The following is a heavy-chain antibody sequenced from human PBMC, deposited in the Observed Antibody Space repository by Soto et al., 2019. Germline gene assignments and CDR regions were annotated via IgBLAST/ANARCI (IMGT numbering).Heavy chain of an antibody. CDR2: IFSNDEK. J-gene: IGHJ6*02. V-gene: IGHV2-26*01. D-gene: IGHD2-2*01. CDR3: ARMTGKVPAATPTTYYYGMDV. Sequence: GSGPTLVNPTETLTLTCTVSGFSLSNARMGVSWIRQPPGKALEWLAHIFSNDEKSYSTSLKSRLTISKDTSKSQVVLTMTNMDPVDTATYYCARMTGKVPAATPTTYYYGMDVWGQGTTVTVSS. CDR1: GFSLSNARMG.